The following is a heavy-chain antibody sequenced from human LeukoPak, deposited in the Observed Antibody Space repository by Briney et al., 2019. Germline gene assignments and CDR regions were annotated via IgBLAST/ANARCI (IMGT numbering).Heavy chain of an antibody. D-gene: IGHD3-22*01. CDR2: VSNSGSTI. J-gene: IGHJ4*02. Sequence: AGGSLRLSCAASGFTFSDYYMSWIRQAPGKGLEWVSYVSNSGSTIYYADSVKGRFTISRDNAKNSLSLQMDSLRAEDTAVYYCARDWHYYDSTLHFDYWGLGTLVTVSS. V-gene: IGHV3-11*01. CDR1: GFTFSDYY. CDR3: ARDWHYYDSTLHFDY.